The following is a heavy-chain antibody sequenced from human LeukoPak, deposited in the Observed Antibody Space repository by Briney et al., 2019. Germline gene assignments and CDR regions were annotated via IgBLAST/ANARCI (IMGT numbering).Heavy chain of an antibody. D-gene: IGHD2-15*01. CDR1: GGSISSSSYY. J-gene: IGHJ4*02. V-gene: IGHV4-39*01. CDR2: IYYSGST. CDR3: ASHGGGGFDY. Sequence: SETLSLTCTVSGGSISSSSYYWGWIRQPPGKGLEWIGSIYYSGSTYYSPSLKSRVTISVDTSKNQFSLKLSSVTAADTAVYYCASHGGGGFDYWGQGTLVTVSS.